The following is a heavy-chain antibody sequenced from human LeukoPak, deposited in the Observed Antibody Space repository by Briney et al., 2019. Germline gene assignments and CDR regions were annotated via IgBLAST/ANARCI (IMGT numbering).Heavy chain of an antibody. CDR1: GFTFSSYA. J-gene: IGHJ3*02. Sequence: GGSLRLSCAASGFTFSSYAMSWVRQAPGKGLERVSGISGSGGSTYYPDSVKGRFTISRDNSKNTLYLQMNSLRAEDTAVYYCAKGPPQRLDAFDIWGQGTMVTVSS. CDR3: AKGPPQRLDAFDI. CDR2: ISGSGGST. V-gene: IGHV3-23*01.